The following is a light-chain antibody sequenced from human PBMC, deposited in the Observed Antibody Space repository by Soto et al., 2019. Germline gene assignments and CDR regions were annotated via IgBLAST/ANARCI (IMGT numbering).Light chain of an antibody. V-gene: IGKV1-39*01. CDR3: QQSFHTPYT. CDR2: AAS. Sequence: DIPMTQSPSSLSASVGDRVTITCRASQSVSNYLNWYQQKPGKAPSLLIYAASILQSGVPSRFSGSRSGTDFTLAISSLQPEDFASYYCQQSFHTPYTFGQGTRLEIK. J-gene: IGKJ2*01. CDR1: QSVSNY.